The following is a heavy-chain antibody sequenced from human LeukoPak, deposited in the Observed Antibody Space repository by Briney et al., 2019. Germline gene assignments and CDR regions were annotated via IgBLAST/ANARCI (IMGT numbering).Heavy chain of an antibody. CDR1: GFTFSSYG. V-gene: IGHV3-30*18. Sequence: GRSLRLSCAASGFTFSSYGMHWVRQAPGKGLEWVAVISYDGSNKYYADSVKGRFTIPRDNSKNTLYLQMNSLRAEDTAVYYCAKGNRAVTTNYYHGMDVWGQGTTVTVSS. D-gene: IGHD4-17*01. CDR3: AKGNRAVTTNYYHGMDV. J-gene: IGHJ6*02. CDR2: ISYDGSNK.